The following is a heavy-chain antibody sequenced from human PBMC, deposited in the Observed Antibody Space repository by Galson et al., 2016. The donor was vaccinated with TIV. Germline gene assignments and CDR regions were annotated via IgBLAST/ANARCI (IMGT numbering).Heavy chain of an antibody. D-gene: IGHD1-26*01. Sequence: SLRLSCAASGLSVSINYMTWVRQAPGKELEWVSVISDGGNTYYPDTVKGRFTISRDTSKNTLYLQMNSLRVEDTAVYYCARDRIVDATYYYYYFGLDVWGQGTAVTVSS. CDR2: ISDGGNT. V-gene: IGHV3-66*02. J-gene: IGHJ6*02. CDR3: ARDRIVDATYYYYYFGLDV. CDR1: GLSVSINY.